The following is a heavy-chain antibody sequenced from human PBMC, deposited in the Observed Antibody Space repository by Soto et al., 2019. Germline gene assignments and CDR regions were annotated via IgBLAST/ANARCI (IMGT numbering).Heavy chain of an antibody. D-gene: IGHD3-22*01. Sequence: QVQLVQSGAEVKKPGSSVKVSCKASGGTFSSYAISWVRQAPGQGLEWMGGIIPIFGTANYAQKFQGRVTITADESTSTAYMELSSLRYEDTAVYYCASTVDYDSSGYYYVVDYWGQGTLVTVSS. CDR1: GGTFSSYA. V-gene: IGHV1-69*01. J-gene: IGHJ4*02. CDR3: ASTVDYDSSGYYYVVDY. CDR2: IIPIFGTA.